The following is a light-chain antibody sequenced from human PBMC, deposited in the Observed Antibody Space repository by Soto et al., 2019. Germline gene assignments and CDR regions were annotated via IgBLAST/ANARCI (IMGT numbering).Light chain of an antibody. J-gene: IGKJ1*01. CDR2: GES. CDR1: QSVSNNY. CDR3: QQYGSSGT. Sequence: EILLTQSPGTLSLSPGERPTLSCRASQSVSNNYLAWYQQKPGQAPRLLIYGESNRATGIPDRFSGSGSGTDFTLTISRLEPEDFAVYYCQQYGSSGTFGQGTKVEIK. V-gene: IGKV3-20*01.